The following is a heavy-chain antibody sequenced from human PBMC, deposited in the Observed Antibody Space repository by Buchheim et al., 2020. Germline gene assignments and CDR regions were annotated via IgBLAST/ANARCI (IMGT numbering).Heavy chain of an antibody. CDR3: ARSGSVLRYFDWKTYGMDV. D-gene: IGHD3-9*01. CDR2: IYYSWST. CDR1: GGSISSGGYY. Sequence: QVHLQESGPGLVKPSQTLSLTCTVSGGSISSGGYYWSWIRQHPGKGLEWIGYIYYSWSTYYNPSLKSRVTISVDTSKNHVSLKLSSVTAADTAVYYCARSGSVLRYFDWKTYGMDVWGQGTT. V-gene: IGHV4-31*03. J-gene: IGHJ6*02.